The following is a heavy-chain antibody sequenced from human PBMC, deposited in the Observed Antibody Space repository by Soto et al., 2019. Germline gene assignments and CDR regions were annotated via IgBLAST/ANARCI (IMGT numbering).Heavy chain of an antibody. Sequence: QVQLVESGGGVVQPGRSLRLSCAASGFTFSSYGMHWVRQAPGKGLEGVAVIWYDGSNKYYADSVKGRFTISRDNSKNTLYLQMNSLRAEDTAVYYCARAIRSGWYEALQISYWGQGTLVTVSS. V-gene: IGHV3-33*01. J-gene: IGHJ4*02. CDR1: GFTFSSYG. CDR2: IWYDGSNK. CDR3: ARAIRSGWYEALQISY. D-gene: IGHD6-19*01.